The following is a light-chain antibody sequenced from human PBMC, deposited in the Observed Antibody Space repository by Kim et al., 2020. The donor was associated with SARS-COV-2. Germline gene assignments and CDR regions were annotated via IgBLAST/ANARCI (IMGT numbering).Light chain of an antibody. CDR2: GKN. Sequence: SSELTQDPAVSVALVQTVRITCQGDSLRIYYASWYQQKPGQAPVLVIYGKNNRPSGIPDRFSGSSSGNTASLTITGAQAEDEADYYCNSRDSSGNHVLFG. J-gene: IGLJ2*01. CDR3: NSRDSSGNHVL. CDR1: SLRIYY. V-gene: IGLV3-19*01.